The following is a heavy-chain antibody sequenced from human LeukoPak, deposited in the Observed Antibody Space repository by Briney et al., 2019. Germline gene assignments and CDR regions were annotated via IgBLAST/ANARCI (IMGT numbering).Heavy chain of an antibody. V-gene: IGHV3-74*01. CDR2: INSDGSRI. CDR1: GFTISSYW. D-gene: IGHD2-2*01. CDR3: ARGGDCSSTSCWVDY. Sequence: GGSLRLSCAASGFTISSYWMHWARQAPGKGLVWVSRINSDGSRINYANSVKGRFTISRDNAKNTLYLQMKSLRAEDTAVYFCARGGDCSSTSCWVDYWGHGTLVTVSS. J-gene: IGHJ4*01.